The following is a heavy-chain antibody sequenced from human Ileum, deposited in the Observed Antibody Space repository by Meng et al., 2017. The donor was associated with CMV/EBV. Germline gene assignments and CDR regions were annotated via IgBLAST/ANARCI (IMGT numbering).Heavy chain of an antibody. V-gene: IGHV1-8*01. CDR2: MNPNSGNT. CDR3: SRGLHYYDTSGYYRAGY. Sequence: ASVKVSCKASGYTFTAYDITWVRQATGQGLEWMGWMNPNSGNTGFAQKFQGRVTMTRNTSISIAYMELSSLTSEDTAIYYCSRGLHYYDTSGYYRAGYWGQGTLVTVSS. CDR1: GYTFTAYD. D-gene: IGHD3-22*01. J-gene: IGHJ4*02.